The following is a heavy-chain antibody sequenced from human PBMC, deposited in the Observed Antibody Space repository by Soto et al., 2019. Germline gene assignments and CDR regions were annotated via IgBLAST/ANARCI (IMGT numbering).Heavy chain of an antibody. V-gene: IGHV1-18*01. CDR1: GYTFSSYH. CDR2: ISAYNGNT. Sequence: QIQLVQSGAEVKKPGASVKASCKASGYTFSSYHITWVRQAPGQGLEWMGWISAYNGNTNYAQNLQGRVTMTTDPSTSTAYMELRSLRSADTAVYYCARDLPPVEYWGQGTLVTVSS. J-gene: IGHJ4*02. CDR3: ARDLPPVEY.